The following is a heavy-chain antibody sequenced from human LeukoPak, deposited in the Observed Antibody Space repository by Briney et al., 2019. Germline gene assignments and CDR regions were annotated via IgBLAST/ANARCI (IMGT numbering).Heavy chain of an antibody. V-gene: IGHV3-49*04. D-gene: IGHD2-2*01. CDR1: GFIFGDYA. J-gene: IGHJ4*02. Sequence: GGPLRLSCTASGFIFGDYAMSWVRHARGRGVERVGFIRSKAYDGKTEYAASVKGRFTISRDDSKSIAYLQMNSLKTEDTAVYYCTRSSLRYCSPPSCYVFDYWGQGTLVTVSS. CDR2: IRSKAYDGKT. CDR3: TRSSLRYCSPPSCYVFDY.